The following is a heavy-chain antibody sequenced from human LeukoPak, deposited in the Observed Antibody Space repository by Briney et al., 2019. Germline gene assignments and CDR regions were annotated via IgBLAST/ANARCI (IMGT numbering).Heavy chain of an antibody. D-gene: IGHD2-21*01. Sequence: ASVKVSCKASGGTFSSHAISWVRQAPGQGLEWMGGIIPIFGTAKYAQKFQGRVTITADESTSTAYMELSSLRSEDTAVYYCARDSSEFRSLIPHWGQGTPVTVSS. CDR2: IIPIFGTA. CDR1: GGTFSSHA. V-gene: IGHV1-69*13. CDR3: ARDSSEFRSLIPH. J-gene: IGHJ1*01.